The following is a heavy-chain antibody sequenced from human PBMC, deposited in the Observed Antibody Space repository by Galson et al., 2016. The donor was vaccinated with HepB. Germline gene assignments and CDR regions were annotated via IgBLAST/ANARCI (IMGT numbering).Heavy chain of an antibody. J-gene: IGHJ4*01. CDR1: GFTFNAYA. D-gene: IGHD3-16*01. V-gene: IGHV3-23*01. CDR3: AQRRLGLGNFYFDY. Sequence: SLRLSCAASGFTFNAYAMSWVRQSPGKGLEWVSAITSSGVGTFYTDSVKGRFTISRDNSKNTLYLQMNSLRVGDTATYFCAQRRLGLGNFYFDYW. CDR2: ITSSGVGT.